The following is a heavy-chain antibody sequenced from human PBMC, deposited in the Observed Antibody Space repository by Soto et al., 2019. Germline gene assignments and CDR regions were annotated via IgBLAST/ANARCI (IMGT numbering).Heavy chain of an antibody. CDR3: ARAREADYGEDY. CDR1: GGSFSGYY. CDR2: INHSGST. V-gene: IGHV4-34*01. J-gene: IGHJ4*02. D-gene: IGHD4-17*01. Sequence: QVQLQQWGAGLLKPSETLSLTCAVYGGSFSGYYWSWIRQPPGKGLEWIGEINHSGSTNYNPSLKSRVTISVGPSKNQFSLKLSSVTAADTAVYYCARAREADYGEDYWGQGTLVTVSS.